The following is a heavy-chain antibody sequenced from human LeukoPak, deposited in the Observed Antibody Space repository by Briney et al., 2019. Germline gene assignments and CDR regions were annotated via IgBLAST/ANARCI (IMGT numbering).Heavy chain of an antibody. CDR3: ARRVRGASSLDY. Sequence: GGSLRLSCAASGFTFSSYGMHWVRQAPGKGLEWVAFIRYDGSNKYYADSVKGRFTISRDNSKNTLYLQMNSLRAEDTAVYYCARRVRGASSLDYWGQGTLVTVSS. CDR2: IRYDGSNK. J-gene: IGHJ4*02. CDR1: GFTFSSYG. V-gene: IGHV3-30*02. D-gene: IGHD1-26*01.